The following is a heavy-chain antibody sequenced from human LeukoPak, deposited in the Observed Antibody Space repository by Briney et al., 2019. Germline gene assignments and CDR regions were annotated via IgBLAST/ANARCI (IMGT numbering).Heavy chain of an antibody. J-gene: IGHJ4*02. D-gene: IGHD2-21*01. Sequence: KSSETLSLTCTVSGYSINSGYTWGWRRQPPGRGVEWVGNIYHRGGIYYNPPPTSRVTISVDTSKNQFSLKLTSVAAADTAGYYCAGEEVGVVKFWGQGTLVTVSS. CDR3: AGEEVGVVKF. CDR2: IYHRGGI. CDR1: GYSINSGYT. V-gene: IGHV4-38-2*02.